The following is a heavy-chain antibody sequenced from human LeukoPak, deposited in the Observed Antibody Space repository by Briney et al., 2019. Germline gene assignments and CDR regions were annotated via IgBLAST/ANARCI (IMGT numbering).Heavy chain of an antibody. Sequence: GGSLRLSCAASGFTFSSYTINWVRQAPGKGLEWVSSITSSSYIYYADLVKGRFTISRDNAKNSLYLQMNSLRAEDTAVYYCARDSPSGSYYYFDYWGQGTMVTVSS. CDR1: GFTFSSYT. CDR3: ARDSPSGSYYYFDY. CDR2: ITSSSYI. V-gene: IGHV3-21*01. D-gene: IGHD1-26*01. J-gene: IGHJ4*02.